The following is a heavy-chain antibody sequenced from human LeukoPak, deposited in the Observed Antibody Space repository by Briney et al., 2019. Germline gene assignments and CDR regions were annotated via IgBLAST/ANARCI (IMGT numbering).Heavy chain of an antibody. D-gene: IGHD3-22*01. CDR2: ISDDGSNK. CDR3: AKVLRITMIDDAFDV. J-gene: IGHJ4*02. V-gene: IGHV3-30*18. CDR1: GFTFSSYG. Sequence: PGGSLRLSCAASGFTFSSYGMKWVRQAPGKGLEWVAVISDDGSNKYYADSVKGRFTISRDNSKNTLHMKMNSLRAEDTAVYYCAKVLRITMIDDAFDVWGQGTLVTVSS.